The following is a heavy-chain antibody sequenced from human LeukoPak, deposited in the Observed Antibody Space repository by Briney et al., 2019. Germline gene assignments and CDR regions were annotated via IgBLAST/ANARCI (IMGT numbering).Heavy chain of an antibody. CDR1: GYTFTSYY. Sequence: GASVKVSCKASGYTFTSYYMHWVRQAPGQGLEWMGIINPSGGSTSYAQKFQGRVTMTRDTSTSTVYMELSSLRSEDTAVYYCAREDDDFWSGYQNWFDPWGQGTLVTVSS. D-gene: IGHD3-3*01. V-gene: IGHV1-46*01. J-gene: IGHJ5*02. CDR2: INPSGGST. CDR3: AREDDDFWSGYQNWFDP.